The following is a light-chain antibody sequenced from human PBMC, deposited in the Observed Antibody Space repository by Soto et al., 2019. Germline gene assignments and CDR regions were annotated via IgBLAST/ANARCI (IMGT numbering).Light chain of an antibody. V-gene: IGKV1-5*03. CDR3: QQYNSLWT. Sequence: DIQMTQSPSTPSASLRDKVTITFPASQSISSWLAWYQQKPGKAPKLLIYKASSLESGVPSRFSGSGSGTEFTLTISSLQPDDFATYYCQQYNSLWTFGQGTKVDIK. CDR2: KAS. J-gene: IGKJ1*01. CDR1: QSISSW.